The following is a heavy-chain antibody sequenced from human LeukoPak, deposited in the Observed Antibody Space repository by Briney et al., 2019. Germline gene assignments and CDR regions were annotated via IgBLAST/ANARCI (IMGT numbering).Heavy chain of an antibody. CDR1: GFTFDDYA. CDR2: ISWNSGSI. J-gene: IGHJ4*02. V-gene: IGHV3-9*01. D-gene: IGHD5-12*01. Sequence: GGSLRLSCAASGFTFDDYAMHWVRQAPGKGLEWVSGISWNSGSIGYADSVKGRFTISRDNAKNSLYLQMNSLRAEDTALYYCAKDITGGYGPPYFDYWGQGTLVTVSS. CDR3: AKDITGGYGPPYFDY.